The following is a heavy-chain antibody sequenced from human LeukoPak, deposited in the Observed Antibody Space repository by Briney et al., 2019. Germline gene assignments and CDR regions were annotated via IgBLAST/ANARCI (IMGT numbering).Heavy chain of an antibody. CDR2: ISSSGSTM. CDR1: GFTFSDYY. V-gene: IGHV3-11*01. J-gene: IGHJ4*02. D-gene: IGHD3-10*01. CDR3: ARDNYYGSGSYGFDY. Sequence: GGSLRLSCAASGFTFSDYYMSWIRQAPGKGLEWVSYISSSGSTMYYADSVKGRFTISRDNAKNSLYLQMNSLRAEDTAVYYCARDNYYGSGSYGFDYWGQGTLVTVSS.